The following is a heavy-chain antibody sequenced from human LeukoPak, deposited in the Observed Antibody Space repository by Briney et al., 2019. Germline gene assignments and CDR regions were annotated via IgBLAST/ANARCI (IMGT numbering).Heavy chain of an antibody. J-gene: IGHJ5*02. D-gene: IGHD2-2*02. Sequence: ASVTVSCKASGYTFTSYGISWVRQAPGQGLEWMGWISAYNGNTNYAEKLQGRVTMTTDTSTSTAYMELRSLRSDDTAVYYRARVWVVYCSSTSCYTDDNWFDPWGQGTLVTVSS. CDR2: ISAYNGNT. CDR3: ARVWVVYCSSTSCYTDDNWFDP. V-gene: IGHV1-18*01. CDR1: GYTFTSYG.